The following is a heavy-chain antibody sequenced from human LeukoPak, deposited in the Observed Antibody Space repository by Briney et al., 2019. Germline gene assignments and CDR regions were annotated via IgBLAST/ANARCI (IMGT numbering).Heavy chain of an antibody. CDR1: GFTFSSYG. V-gene: IGHV3-33*06. CDR2: IWYDGSNK. J-gene: IGHJ4*02. Sequence: GRSLRLSCAASGFTFSSYGMHWVRQAPGKGLEWVAVIWYDGSNKYYTDPVKGRFTIFRDNSKNTLYLQMNSLRAEDTAVYYCAKDFSHYDSSGSGPDYWGQGTLVTVSS. CDR3: AKDFSHYDSSGSGPDY. D-gene: IGHD3-22*01.